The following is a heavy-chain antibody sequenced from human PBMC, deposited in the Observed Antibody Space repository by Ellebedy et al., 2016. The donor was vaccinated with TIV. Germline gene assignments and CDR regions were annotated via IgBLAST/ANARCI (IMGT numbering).Heavy chain of an antibody. J-gene: IGHJ6*02. CDR1: GFNFGDYA. V-gene: IGHV3-23*01. Sequence: PGGSLRLSCAASGFNFGDYAMSWVRQAPGKGPEWVSVISDSGRSTNYADSVKGRFTISRENSKNTLSLQMNSLRDEDTATYYCAKWSRGSYRPYYYFGMDVWGQGPTVTVSS. D-gene: IGHD3-16*02. CDR2: ISDSGRST. CDR3: AKWSRGSYRPYYYFGMDV.